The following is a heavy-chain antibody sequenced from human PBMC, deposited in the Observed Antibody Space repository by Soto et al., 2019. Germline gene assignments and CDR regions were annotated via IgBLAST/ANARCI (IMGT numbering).Heavy chain of an antibody. D-gene: IGHD3-10*01. CDR3: ARVHSSGIFYFVDP. Sequence: SVKVSCKASGGTFDSYVISWLRQAPGQGLEWTGGIMPIFGTPNYAQKFRGRVTISADESTSTAYLELSSLTSDDTAVYYCARVHSSGIFYFVDPWGQGTLLTVSS. V-gene: IGHV1-69*13. J-gene: IGHJ5*02. CDR1: GGTFDSYV. CDR2: IMPIFGTP.